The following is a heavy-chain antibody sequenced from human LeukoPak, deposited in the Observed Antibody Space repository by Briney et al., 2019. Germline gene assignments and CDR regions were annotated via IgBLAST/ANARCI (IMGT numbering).Heavy chain of an antibody. CDR3: ARYYDFWSGYWFFDY. D-gene: IGHD3-3*01. Sequence: SQTLSLTCGISGDSVSSNSAAWHWIRQSPSRGLEWLGRTYYRSKWYYDYAVSVKSRITINPDTSKNQFSLQLNSVTPEDTAVDYCARYYDFWSGYWFFDYWGQGTPVTVSS. CDR2: TYYRSKWYY. V-gene: IGHV6-1*01. J-gene: IGHJ4*02. CDR1: GDSVSSNSAA.